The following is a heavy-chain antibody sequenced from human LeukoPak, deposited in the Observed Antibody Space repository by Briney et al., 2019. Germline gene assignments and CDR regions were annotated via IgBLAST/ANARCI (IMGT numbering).Heavy chain of an antibody. V-gene: IGHV3-66*01. D-gene: IGHD5-18*01. CDR2: IYSGGST. CDR1: GFTVSSNY. J-gene: IGHJ4*02. CDR3: ARVRYVDTAMVEDC. Sequence: GGSLRLSCAASGFTVSSNYMSWVRQAPGKGLEWVSVIYSGGSTYYADSVKGRFTISRDNSKNTLYLQMNSLRAEDTAVYYCARVRYVDTAMVEDCWGQGTLVTVSS.